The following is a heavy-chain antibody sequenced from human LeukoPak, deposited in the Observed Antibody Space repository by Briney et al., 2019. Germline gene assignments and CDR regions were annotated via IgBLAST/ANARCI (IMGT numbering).Heavy chain of an antibody. CDR2: IHHSGNI. CDR3: ARPGVGSGRYGAFDI. CDR1: GGSVSGYY. D-gene: IGHD5-18*01. Sequence: SETLSLTCTVSGGSVSGYYWSWIRQPPGKGLEWIGYIHHSGNINYNPSLKSRVSISIDTSKNQFSLNLSSVTAADTAVYYCARPGVGSGRYGAFDIWGQGTMVTVSS. J-gene: IGHJ3*02. V-gene: IGHV4-59*08.